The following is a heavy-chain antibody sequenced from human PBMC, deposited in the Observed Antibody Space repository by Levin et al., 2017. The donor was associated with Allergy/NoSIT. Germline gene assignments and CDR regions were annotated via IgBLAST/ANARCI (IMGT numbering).Heavy chain of an antibody. V-gene: IGHV3-33*01. CDR1: GFTFSSYG. J-gene: IGHJ4*02. CDR2: IWYDGSNK. CDR3: ARDGMATVTPTSFYVGY. Sequence: GESLKISCAASGFTFSSYGMHWVRQAPGKGLEWVAVIWYDGSNKYYADSVKGRFTISRDNSKNTLYLQMNSLRAEDTAVYYCARDGMATVTPTSFYVGYWGQGTLVTVSS. D-gene: IGHD4-17*01.